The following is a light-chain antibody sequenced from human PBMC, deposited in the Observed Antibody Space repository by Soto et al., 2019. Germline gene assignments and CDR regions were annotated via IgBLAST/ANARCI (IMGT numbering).Light chain of an antibody. J-gene: IGKJ4*01. CDR2: VAS. Sequence: EIVMTQSPATLSVSPGERVTLSCRASQSVNSNLAWYQQKPGQTPKLLIYVASTRATGIPARFSGSGSATDFTLTISSLQSEDFAIYYCLQYNAWPLTFGGGTKVEF. CDR3: LQYNAWPLT. CDR1: QSVNSN. V-gene: IGKV3-15*01.